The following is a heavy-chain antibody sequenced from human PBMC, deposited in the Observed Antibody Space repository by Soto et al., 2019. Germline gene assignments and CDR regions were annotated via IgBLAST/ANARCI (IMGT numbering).Heavy chain of an antibody. D-gene: IGHD6-19*01. CDR3: ARVVAVAASDY. CDR2: INPSGGST. Sequence: ASVKVSCKASRCIFNKYYMQWVRQAPGQGLEWMGIINPSGGSTSYAQKFQGRVTMTRDTSTSTVYMELSSLRSEDTAVYYCARVVAVAASDYWGQGTLVTVSS. CDR1: RCIFNKYY. V-gene: IGHV1-46*02. J-gene: IGHJ4*02.